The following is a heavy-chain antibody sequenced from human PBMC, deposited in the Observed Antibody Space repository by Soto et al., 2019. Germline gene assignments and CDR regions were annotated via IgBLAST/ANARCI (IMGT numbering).Heavy chain of an antibody. CDR1: GHSITSHY. V-gene: IGHV1-18*04. J-gene: IGHJ3*02. Sequence: ASVKVSCKASGHSITSHYVHWVRQAPGQGLEWMGWISAYNGNTNYAQKLQGRVTMTTDTSTSTAYMELRSLRSDDTAVYYCARGNRIEAFDIWGQGTMVTVSS. D-gene: IGHD2-15*01. CDR3: ARGNRIEAFDI. CDR2: ISAYNGNT.